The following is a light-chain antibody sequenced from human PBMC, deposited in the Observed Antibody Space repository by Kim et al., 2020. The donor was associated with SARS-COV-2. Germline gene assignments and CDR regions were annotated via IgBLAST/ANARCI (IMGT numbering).Light chain of an antibody. CDR3: QQYGSSVGT. CDR2: GAS. V-gene: IGKV3-20*01. J-gene: IGKJ2*01. Sequence: LSPGERATLSCRASQSVSSTYLAWHQQKPGQAPRLLIYGASTRATGIPDRFSGSGSGTDFTLTISRLEPEDFAVYYCQQYGSSVGTFGQGTKLEI. CDR1: QSVSSTY.